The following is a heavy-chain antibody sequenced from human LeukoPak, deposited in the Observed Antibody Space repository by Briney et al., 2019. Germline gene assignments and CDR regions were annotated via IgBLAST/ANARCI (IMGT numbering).Heavy chain of an antibody. J-gene: IGHJ5*02. V-gene: IGHV3-9*01. CDR3: ARELWFANAPGSWLDP. D-gene: IGHD3-10*01. CDR2: ISWNSGSI. Sequence: PGGSLRLSCAASGFTFDDYAMHWVRQAPGKGLEWFSGISWNSGSIGYADSVKGRFTISRDNAKNSLYLQMNSLRAEDTAVYYCARELWFANAPGSWLDPWGQGTLVTVSS. CDR1: GFTFDDYA.